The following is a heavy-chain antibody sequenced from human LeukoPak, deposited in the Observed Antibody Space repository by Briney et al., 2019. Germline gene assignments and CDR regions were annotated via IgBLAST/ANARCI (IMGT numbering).Heavy chain of an antibody. D-gene: IGHD3-9*01. V-gene: IGHV1-2*02. CDR1: GYTFTGYY. CDR2: INPNSGGT. J-gene: IGHJ6*03. Sequence: ASVKVSCKASGYTFTGYYMHWVRQAPGQGPEWMGWINPNSGGTNYAQKFQGRVTMTRDTSISTAYMELSRLRSDDTAVYYCAREGEYFDSRGYYYYMDVWGKGTTVTVSS. CDR3: AREGEYFDSRGYYYYMDV.